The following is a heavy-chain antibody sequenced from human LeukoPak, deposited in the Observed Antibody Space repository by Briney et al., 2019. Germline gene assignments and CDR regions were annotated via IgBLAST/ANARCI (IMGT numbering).Heavy chain of an antibody. D-gene: IGHD5/OR15-5a*01. CDR2: IYYSGST. J-gene: IGHJ4*02. Sequence: PSETLSLTCTVSGGSISSYYRSWIRQPPGKGLEWIGYIYYSGSTNYNPSLKSRVTISVDTSKNQFSLKLSSVTAADTAVYYCARHSVYYFDYWGQGTLVTVSS. CDR3: ARHSVYYFDY. CDR1: GGSISSYY. V-gene: IGHV4-59*08.